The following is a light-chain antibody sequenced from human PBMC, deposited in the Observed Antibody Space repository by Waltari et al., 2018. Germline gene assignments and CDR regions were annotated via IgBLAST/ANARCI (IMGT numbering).Light chain of an antibody. CDR1: QDISNY. J-gene: IGKJ3*01. V-gene: IGKV1-33*01. Sequence: DIQMTQSPSSLSASVGDRVTIPCQASQDISNYLNWYQQKPGNAPKLRIYDASNLETGVPSRFSGSGSGTDFTFTISSLQPEDIATYYCQQYDTLPLTFGPGTKVDIK. CDR2: DAS. CDR3: QQYDTLPLT.